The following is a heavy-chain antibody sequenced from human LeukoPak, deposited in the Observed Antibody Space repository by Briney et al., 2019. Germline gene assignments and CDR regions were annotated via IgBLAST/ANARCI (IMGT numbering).Heavy chain of an antibody. CDR2: THNNGDS. J-gene: IGHJ3*02. D-gene: IGHD6-13*01. CDR3: ARQPGGTAAFDI. Sequence: SETLSLTCTVSGASIDSYYWSWIRQPPGKGLGLIGYTHNNGDSNYNPSLKSRLTISVDTSKNEVSLVLTSVTAADTALYYCARQPGGTAAFDIWAQGTMVTVSA. V-gene: IGHV4-59*08. CDR1: GASIDSYY.